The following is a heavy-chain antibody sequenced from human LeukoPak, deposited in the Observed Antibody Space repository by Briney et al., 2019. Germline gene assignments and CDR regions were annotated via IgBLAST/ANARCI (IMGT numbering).Heavy chain of an antibody. V-gene: IGHV3-74*01. Sequence: GGSLRLSCAASGFTFSSYWMHWVRQAPGKGLVWVSRINSDGSSTSYADSVKGRFTISRDNAKNTLYLHMNSLRAEDTAVYYCARAPYYYDSSGYYGFWGQGTLVTVSS. CDR1: GFTFSSYW. J-gene: IGHJ4*02. D-gene: IGHD3-22*01. CDR3: ARAPYYYDSSGYYGF. CDR2: INSDGSST.